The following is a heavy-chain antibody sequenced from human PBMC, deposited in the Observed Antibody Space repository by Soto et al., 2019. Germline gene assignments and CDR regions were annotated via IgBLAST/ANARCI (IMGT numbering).Heavy chain of an antibody. CDR2: IYYSGST. CDR1: GGSISSGGYY. J-gene: IGHJ4*02. Sequence: KPSETLSLTCTDSGGSISSGGYYWSWIRQHPGKGLEWIGYIYYSGSTYYNPSLKSRVTISVDTSKNQFSLKLSSVTAADTAVYYCARDIAAAGAHDYWGQGTLVPVSS. CDR3: ARDIAAAGAHDY. V-gene: IGHV4-31*03. D-gene: IGHD6-13*01.